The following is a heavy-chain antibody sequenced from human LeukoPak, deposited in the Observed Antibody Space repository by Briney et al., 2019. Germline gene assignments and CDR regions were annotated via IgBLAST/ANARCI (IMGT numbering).Heavy chain of an antibody. J-gene: IGHJ3*02. CDR3: ARSSYYDSSSYSQPDAFNI. V-gene: IGHV1-8*03. CDR2: MEPNSGNT. Sequence: VASVKVSCKASGYTFTIYDINWVRQATGQGLEWMGWMEPNSGNTGYAQKFQGRVTISRNTSISTAYMELSSLRSEDTAVYYCARSSYYDSSSYSQPDAFNIWGQGTMVTVSS. CDR1: GYTFTIYD. D-gene: IGHD3-22*01.